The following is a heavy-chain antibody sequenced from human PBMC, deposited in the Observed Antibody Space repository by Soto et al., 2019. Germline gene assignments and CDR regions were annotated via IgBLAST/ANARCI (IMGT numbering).Heavy chain of an antibody. D-gene: IGHD6-19*01. V-gene: IGHV3-23*01. CDR1: GFTFSNHA. Sequence: GGSLRLSCAASGFTFSNHAMSWVRQAPGKGLEWVSGISGSGGSTYYADSVKGRFTISRDNPKNTLYLQMNSLRAEDTAMYFCAKDRIAVAGPPEFFQHWGQGALVTVSS. J-gene: IGHJ1*01. CDR3: AKDRIAVAGPPEFFQH. CDR2: ISGSGGST.